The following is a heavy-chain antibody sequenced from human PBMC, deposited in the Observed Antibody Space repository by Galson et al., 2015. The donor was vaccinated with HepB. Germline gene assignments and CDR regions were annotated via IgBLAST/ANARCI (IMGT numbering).Heavy chain of an antibody. CDR3: ARELLGYYDSSGYIDF. Sequence: TLSLTCTVSGGSISSGAYCWSWIRQHPGKGLEWIGYIHNSGNTHYNPSLKSRVTISVDTSKNEFSLKLNSVTAADTAVYYCARELLGYYDSSGYIDFWGQGTLVTVSS. CDR2: IHNSGNT. D-gene: IGHD3-22*01. J-gene: IGHJ4*02. CDR1: GGSISSGAYC. V-gene: IGHV4-31*03.